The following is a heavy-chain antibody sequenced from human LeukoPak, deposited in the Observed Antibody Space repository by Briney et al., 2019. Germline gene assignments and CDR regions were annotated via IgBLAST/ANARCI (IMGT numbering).Heavy chain of an antibody. Sequence: ASVKVSCKASGYTFTSYGISWVRQAPGQGLEWMGWISAYNGNTNYAQKFQGRVTITADESTSTAYMELSSLRSEDTAVYYCARGMDTAMAEWGQGTLVTVSS. V-gene: IGHV1-18*01. CDR3: ARGMDTAMAE. D-gene: IGHD5-18*01. J-gene: IGHJ4*02. CDR2: ISAYNGNT. CDR1: GYTFTSYG.